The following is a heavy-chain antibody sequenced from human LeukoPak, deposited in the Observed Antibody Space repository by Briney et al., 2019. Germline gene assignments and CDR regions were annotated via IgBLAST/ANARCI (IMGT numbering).Heavy chain of an antibody. Sequence: PGGSLRLSCAASGFTFSSYWMHWVRQAPGKGLVRVSRINSDGSSTSYADSVRGRFTISRDNAKNTLYLQMNSLRAEDTAVYYCARGYYDFWSGYLDYWGQGTLVTVSS. D-gene: IGHD3-3*01. V-gene: IGHV3-74*01. CDR2: INSDGSST. J-gene: IGHJ4*02. CDR1: GFTFSSYW. CDR3: ARGYYDFWSGYLDY.